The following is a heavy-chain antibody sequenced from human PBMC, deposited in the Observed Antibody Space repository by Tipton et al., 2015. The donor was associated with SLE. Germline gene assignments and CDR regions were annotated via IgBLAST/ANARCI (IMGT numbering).Heavy chain of an antibody. CDR2: ISSSSSYI. CDR1: GFTFSSYS. Sequence: GSLRLSCAASGFTFSSYSMNWVRQAPGKGLEWVSSISSSSSYIYYADSVKGRFTISRDNAKNSLYLQMNSLRAEDTAVYYCARDHPGYCSGGSCYSNWFDPWGQGTLVTVSS. V-gene: IGHV3-21*01. CDR3: ARDHPGYCSGGSCYSNWFDP. D-gene: IGHD2-15*01. J-gene: IGHJ5*02.